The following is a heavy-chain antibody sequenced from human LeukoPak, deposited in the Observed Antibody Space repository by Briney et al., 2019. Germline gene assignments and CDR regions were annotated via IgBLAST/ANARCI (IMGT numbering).Heavy chain of an antibody. J-gene: IGHJ6*03. Sequence: PSETLSLTCTVSGGSISSYYWSWIRQPPGKGLEWIGSIYYSGSTYYNPSLKSRVTISVDTSKNQFSLELSSATAADTAVYFCARGRVSSSTWYSTYYYYFYMDVWGKGTTVTVSS. CDR2: IYYSGST. CDR3: ARGRVSSSTWYSTYYYYFYMDV. D-gene: IGHD6-13*01. V-gene: IGHV4-59*01. CDR1: GGSISSYY.